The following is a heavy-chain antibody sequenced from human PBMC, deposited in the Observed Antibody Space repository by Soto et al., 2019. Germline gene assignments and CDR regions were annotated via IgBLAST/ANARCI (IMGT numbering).Heavy chain of an antibody. D-gene: IGHD6-13*01. CDR3: SRDPDSSTCEI. CDR2: ISSSGSYI. J-gene: IGHJ4*02. V-gene: IGHV3-21*01. CDR1: GFTFSSYG. Sequence: GGSLRLSCAASGFTFSSYGMNWVRQAPGKGLEWVQSISSSGSYINYADSVKGRFTISRDNAKNSLYLQMNSLRAEDTAVYYCSRDPDSSTCEIWGQGTLVTVSS.